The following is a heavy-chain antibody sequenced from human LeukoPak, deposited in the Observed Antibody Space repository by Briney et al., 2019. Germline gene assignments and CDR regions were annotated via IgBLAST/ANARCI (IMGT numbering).Heavy chain of an antibody. CDR3: ARSPYYYDSSGSYKEGWFDP. CDR1: GGSISSSSYY. D-gene: IGHD3-22*01. J-gene: IGHJ5*02. V-gene: IGHV4-39*01. CDR2: IYYSGST. Sequence: SETLSLTCTVSGGSISSSSYYWGWIRQPPGKGLEWIGSIYYSGSTYYNPSLKSRVTISVDTSKNQFSLKLSSVTAADTAVYYCARSPYYYDSSGSYKEGWFDPWGQGTLVTVSS.